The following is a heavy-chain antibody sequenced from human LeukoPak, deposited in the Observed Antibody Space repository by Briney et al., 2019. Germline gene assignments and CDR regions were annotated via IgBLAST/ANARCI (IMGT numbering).Heavy chain of an antibody. CDR2: INPNSGGT. Sequence: VASVKVSCKASGYTFTGYYMHWVRQAPGQGLEWMGWINPNSGGTNYAQKFQGRVTMTRDTSISTAYMELSRLGSDDTAVYYCARDTALYRPDAFDIWGQGTMVTVSS. CDR3: ARDTALYRPDAFDI. J-gene: IGHJ3*02. CDR1: GYTFTGYY. V-gene: IGHV1-2*02. D-gene: IGHD2-2*02.